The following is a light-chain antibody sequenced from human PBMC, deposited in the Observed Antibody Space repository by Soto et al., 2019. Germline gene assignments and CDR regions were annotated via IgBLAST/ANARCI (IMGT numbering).Light chain of an antibody. CDR1: QSISRY. Sequence: DIQMTQSPSSLSASVGDRVTITCRASQSISRYLNWYQQKPGKAPKLLIYAASSLQSGVPSRFSGIGSGTDFTLTISRLQPEDFASYYCQHSHSTLWTFGQGTKVEIK. J-gene: IGKJ1*01. CDR2: AAS. V-gene: IGKV1-39*01. CDR3: QHSHSTLWT.